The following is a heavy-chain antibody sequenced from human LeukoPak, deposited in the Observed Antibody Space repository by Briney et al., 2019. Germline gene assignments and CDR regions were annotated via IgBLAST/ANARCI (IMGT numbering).Heavy chain of an antibody. V-gene: IGHV3-23*01. J-gene: IGHJ6*02. CDR3: AKGRSVLRYPYGMNV. D-gene: IGHD3-9*01. Sequence: GRSLRLSCAASGFTFSSYGMHWVRQAPGKGLEWVSAISASGGSTYYADSVKGRFTISRDNSKNTLYLQMNSLRAEDTAVYYCAKGRSVLRYPYGMNVWGQGTTVTVSS. CDR1: GFTFSSYG. CDR2: ISASGGST.